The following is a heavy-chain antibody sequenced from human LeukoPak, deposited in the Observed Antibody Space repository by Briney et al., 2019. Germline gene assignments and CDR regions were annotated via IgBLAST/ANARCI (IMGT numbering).Heavy chain of an antibody. CDR3: ARATDISSWYLAY. CDR1: GYTFTGYY. D-gene: IGHD6-13*01. Sequence: GASVTVSFTASGYTFTGYYMHWVRQAPGQALEWMGWLSPNSGDTKFAQKFQGRVTMTRDTSISTAYMELSSLRSDDTAVYYCARATDISSWYLAYWGQGTLVTVSS. J-gene: IGHJ4*02. CDR2: LSPNSGDT. V-gene: IGHV1-2*02.